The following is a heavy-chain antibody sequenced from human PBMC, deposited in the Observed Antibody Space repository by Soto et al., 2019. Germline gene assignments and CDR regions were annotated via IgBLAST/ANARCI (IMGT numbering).Heavy chain of an antibody. CDR3: AREAGGYIVVVPAAPYGMDV. CDR1: GYTFTSYG. D-gene: IGHD2-2*01. J-gene: IGHJ6*02. Sequence: RASVKVSCKASGYTFTSYGISWVRQAPGQGLEWMGWISAYNGNTNYAQKLQGRVTMTTDTSTSTAYMELRSLRSDDTAVYYCAREAGGYIVVVPAAPYGMDVWGQGTTVTVSS. V-gene: IGHV1-18*04. CDR2: ISAYNGNT.